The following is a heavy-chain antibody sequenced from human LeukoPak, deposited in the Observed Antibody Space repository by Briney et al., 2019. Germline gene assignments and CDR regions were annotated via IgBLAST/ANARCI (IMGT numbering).Heavy chain of an antibody. Sequence: SETLSLTCTVSGGSINSSGYFWGWIRQPPGMGLEWIGSIYYSGSTHYNPSLKSRVTISVDMSKNQFSLRLSSVTAADTAVYYCARHVGGSRYYDFWGGYYTDYWGQGTLVTVSS. CDR3: ARHVGGSRYYDFWGGYYTDY. D-gene: IGHD3-3*01. V-gene: IGHV4-39*01. J-gene: IGHJ4*02. CDR1: GGSINSSGYF. CDR2: IYYSGST.